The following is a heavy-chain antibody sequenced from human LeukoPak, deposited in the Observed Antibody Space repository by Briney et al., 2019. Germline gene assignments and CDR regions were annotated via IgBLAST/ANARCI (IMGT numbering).Heavy chain of an antibody. CDR3: ASGIRGVPAAIRAHRNYGMDV. Sequence: SETLSLTCAVSGYSISSGYYWGWVRQPPGKGLEWIGSVYHRGSTYYNPSLESRVTISVDTSKNQFSLKLSSVTAADTAVYYCASGIRGVPAAIRAHRNYGMDVWGQGTTVTVSS. D-gene: IGHD2-2*02. CDR2: VYHRGST. CDR1: GYSISSGYY. J-gene: IGHJ6*02. V-gene: IGHV4-38-2*01.